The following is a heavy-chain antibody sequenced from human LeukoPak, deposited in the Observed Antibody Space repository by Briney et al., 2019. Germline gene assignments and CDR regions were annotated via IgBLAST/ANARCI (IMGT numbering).Heavy chain of an antibody. CDR2: ISYDGSNK. D-gene: IGHD2-2*01. CDR3: ARDHVPSASYYYGMDV. V-gene: IGHV3-30-3*01. Sequence: GGSLRLSCAASGFTFSSYTMHWVRQAPGKGLEWVAVISYDGSNKYYADSVKGQFTISRDNSKNTLYLQMNSLRAEDTAVYCCARDHVPSASYYYGMDVWGQGTTVTVSS. J-gene: IGHJ6*02. CDR1: GFTFSSYT.